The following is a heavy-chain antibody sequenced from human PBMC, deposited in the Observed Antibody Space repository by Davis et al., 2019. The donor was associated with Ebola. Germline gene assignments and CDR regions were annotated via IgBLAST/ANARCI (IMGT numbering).Heavy chain of an antibody. CDR1: GGSFSGYY. J-gene: IGHJ6*02. CDR3: ASVDWLYYGTDV. V-gene: IGHV4-34*01. Sequence: SQTLSLTCAVYGGSFSGYYWSWIRQPPGKGLEWIGEINHSGSTNYNPSLKSRVTISVDTSKNQFSLKLSSVTAADTAVYYCASVDWLYYGTDVWGQGTTVTVSS. CDR2: INHSGST. D-gene: IGHD3-9*01.